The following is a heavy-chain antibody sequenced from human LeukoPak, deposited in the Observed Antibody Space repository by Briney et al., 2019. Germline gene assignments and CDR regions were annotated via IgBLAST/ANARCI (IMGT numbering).Heavy chain of an antibody. CDR1: GFTFSSYA. J-gene: IGHJ4*02. Sequence: GGSLRLSCAASGFTFSSYAMSWVRQAPGKGLEWVSGISDSGGTTYHADSVKGRFTISRDNSKNTLDLLMNSLRAEDTAVYYCARNRGIYEIGAYFDYWGQGTLVTVSS. CDR2: ISDSGGTT. V-gene: IGHV3-23*01. CDR3: ARNRGIYEIGAYFDY. D-gene: IGHD5/OR15-5a*01.